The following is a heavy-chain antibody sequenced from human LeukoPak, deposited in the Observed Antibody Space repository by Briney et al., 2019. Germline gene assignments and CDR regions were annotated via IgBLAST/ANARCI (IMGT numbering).Heavy chain of an antibody. CDR1: GFTFSTYA. J-gene: IGHJ4*02. Sequence: QPGGSLRLSSAASGFTFSTYAMNWVRQAPGKGLEWVSVISGSGSNTYYADSVKGRFTMSRDNSKNSLYLQMSSLRAEDTAIYFCAKAYTGTIRFFDSWGQGTLVTVSS. CDR2: ISGSGSNT. CDR3: AKAYTGTIRFFDS. V-gene: IGHV3-23*01. D-gene: IGHD1-26*01.